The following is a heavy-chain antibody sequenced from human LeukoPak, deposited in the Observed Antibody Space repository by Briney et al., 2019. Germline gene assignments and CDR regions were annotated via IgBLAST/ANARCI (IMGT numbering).Heavy chain of an antibody. CDR2: ISGSGGST. CDR1: GFTFSSYA. D-gene: IGHD4-17*01. CDR3: AKDLVYDYGDYGRAFDI. Sequence: GGSQRLSCAASGFTFSSYAMSWVRQAPGKGLEWVSAISGSGGSTYYADSVKGRFTISRDNSKNTLYLQMNSLRAEDTAVYYCAKDLVYDYGDYGRAFDIWGQGTMVTVSS. V-gene: IGHV3-23*01. J-gene: IGHJ3*02.